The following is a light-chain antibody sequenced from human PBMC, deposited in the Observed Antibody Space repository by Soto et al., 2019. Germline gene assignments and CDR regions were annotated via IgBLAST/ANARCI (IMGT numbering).Light chain of an antibody. Sequence: EIVMAQSPVTLSVSPGERATLSCRASQSVSYNLAWYQHRPGQAPRLLIYGASTRATAIPARFTGSGSGTEFTLTISSLQSEDFALYYCQQYKNWPRTFGQGTKVEIK. J-gene: IGKJ1*01. CDR1: QSVSYN. CDR3: QQYKNWPRT. CDR2: GAS. V-gene: IGKV3-15*01.